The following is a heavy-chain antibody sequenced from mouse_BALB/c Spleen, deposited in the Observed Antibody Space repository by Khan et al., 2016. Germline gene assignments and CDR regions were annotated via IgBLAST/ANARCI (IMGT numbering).Heavy chain of an antibody. J-gene: IGHJ3*01. CDR2: ILPGSGTT. V-gene: IGHV1-9*01. CDR3: ARGPY. Sequence: QVQLQPSGAELMKPGASVNISCKATGYTFSSYWIEWVTERPGHGLEWIGEILPGSGTTHSNGNFTGKATFTAETSSSTAYMQLSSLTSEDSAVYYCARGPYWGQGTLVTVSA. CDR1: GYTFSSYW.